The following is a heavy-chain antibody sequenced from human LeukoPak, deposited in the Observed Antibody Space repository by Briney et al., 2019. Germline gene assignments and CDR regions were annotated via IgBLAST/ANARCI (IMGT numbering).Heavy chain of an antibody. CDR1: GFTFSSYS. J-gene: IGHJ4*02. Sequence: GGSLRLSCAASGFTFSSYSMDWVRQAPGKGLEWVSSISTRSDYIYYADSVKGRFTISRDNAKNSLYLQMNSLRAEDTAVYYCAKDSGWYVSTFDYWGQGTLVTVSS. CDR3: AKDSGWYVSTFDY. CDR2: ISTRSDYI. V-gene: IGHV3-21*04. D-gene: IGHD6-19*01.